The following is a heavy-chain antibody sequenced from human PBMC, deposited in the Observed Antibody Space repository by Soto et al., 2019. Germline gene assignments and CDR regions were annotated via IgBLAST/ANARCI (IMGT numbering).Heavy chain of an antibody. J-gene: IGHJ5*01. V-gene: IGHV4-31*03. CDR3: ARDTSGTTGGIDS. CDR2: IYYSGST. CDR1: GGSISSGGYY. D-gene: IGHD1-7*01. Sequence: TSGTLSLTCTVSGGSISSGGYYWSWICQHPGKGLEWIGYIYYSGSTYYNPSLKSRVTISVDTSKNQFSLKLSSVTAADTAVYYCARDTSGTTGGIDSWRHGPLVTVSS.